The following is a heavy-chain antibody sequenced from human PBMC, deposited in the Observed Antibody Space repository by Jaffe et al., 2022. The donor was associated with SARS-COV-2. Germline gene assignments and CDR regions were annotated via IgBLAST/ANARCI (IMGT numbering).Heavy chain of an antibody. CDR3: AKSIFGVVTPSSTWGFFDY. CDR2: ISGSGGST. V-gene: IGHV3-23*01. Sequence: EVQLLESGGGLVQPGGSLRLSCAASGFTFSSYAMSWVRQAPGKGLEWVSAISGSGGSTYYADSVKGRFTISRDNSKNTLYLQMNSLRAEDTAVYYCAKSIFGVVTPSSTWGFFDYWGQGTLVTVSS. CDR1: GFTFSSYA. J-gene: IGHJ4*02. D-gene: IGHD3-3*01.